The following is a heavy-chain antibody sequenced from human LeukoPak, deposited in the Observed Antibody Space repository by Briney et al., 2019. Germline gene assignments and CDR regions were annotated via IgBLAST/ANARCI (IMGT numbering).Heavy chain of an antibody. CDR1: GGSISSYY. V-gene: IGHV4-59*01. J-gene: IGHJ2*01. D-gene: IGHD1-7*01. CDR3: ARGLNYNWYFDL. Sequence: SETLSLTCTVSGGSISSYYWSWIRQPPGKGLEWIGYIYYSGSTNYNPSLKSRVTISVDTSKNQFSLKLSSVTAADTAVYYCARGLNYNWYFDLWGRGTLVTVSS. CDR2: IYYSGST.